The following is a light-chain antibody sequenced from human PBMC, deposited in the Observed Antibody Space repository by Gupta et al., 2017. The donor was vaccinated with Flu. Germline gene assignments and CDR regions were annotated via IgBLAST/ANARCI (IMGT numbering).Light chain of an antibody. J-gene: IGKJ4*01. CDR1: QSVGSNY. CDR3: HQYAKSPLT. CDR2: AAS. V-gene: IGKV3-20*01. Sequence: GTLSLSPGEKATLSCRASQSVGSNYLSWYQQKPGQTPRLLIYAASSRATGIPARFSGSGSGTDFTLTITRLEPEDFAVYYCHQYAKSPLTFGGGTKVEIK.